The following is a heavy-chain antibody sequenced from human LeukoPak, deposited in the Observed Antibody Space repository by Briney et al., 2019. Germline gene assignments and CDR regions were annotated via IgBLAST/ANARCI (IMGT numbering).Heavy chain of an antibody. Sequence: PGRSLRLSCAASGFTFSSYGMHWVRQAPGKGLEWVAVIWYDGNKKYYPDSVKGRFTISRDNSRNTLYLQMNSLRAEDTAVYYCARDSGVGSGQYFDYWGQGTLVAVSS. CDR3: ARDSGVGSGQYFDY. CDR2: IWYDGNKK. V-gene: IGHV3-33*01. D-gene: IGHD3-10*01. J-gene: IGHJ4*02. CDR1: GFTFSSYG.